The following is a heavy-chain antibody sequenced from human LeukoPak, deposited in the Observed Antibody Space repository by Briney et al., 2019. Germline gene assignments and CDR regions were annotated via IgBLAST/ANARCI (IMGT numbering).Heavy chain of an antibody. Sequence: GGSLRLSCAASGFTFSSYEMNWVRQAPGKGLEWVSYISSSGSTIYYADSVKGRFTISRDNAKNSLYLQMNSLRAEGTAVYYCARGNSEYYYYYMDVWGKGTTVTISS. V-gene: IGHV3-48*03. D-gene: IGHD1-7*01. CDR2: ISSSGSTI. CDR3: ARGNSEYYYYYMDV. J-gene: IGHJ6*03. CDR1: GFTFSSYE.